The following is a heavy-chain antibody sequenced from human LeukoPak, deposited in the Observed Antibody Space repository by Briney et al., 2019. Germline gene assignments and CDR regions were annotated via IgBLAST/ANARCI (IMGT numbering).Heavy chain of an antibody. J-gene: IGHJ4*02. Sequence: ASVKVSCKASGYTFTGYYMHWVRQAPGQGLEWMGWINPNSGGTNYAQKFQGRVTMTRDTSISTAYMELSRLRSDDTAVYYCARISGSNSVSYYFESWGQGTLVTVSS. CDR2: INPNSGGT. CDR3: ARISGSNSVSYYFES. CDR1: GYTFTGYY. D-gene: IGHD1-26*01. V-gene: IGHV1-2*02.